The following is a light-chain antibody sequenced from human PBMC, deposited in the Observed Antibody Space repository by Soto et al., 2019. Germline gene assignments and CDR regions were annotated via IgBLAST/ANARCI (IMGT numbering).Light chain of an antibody. CDR3: AAWDDSLNGQV. CDR2: SNN. Sequence: QSVLTQPHSASGTPGQRVTISCSGSSSNIGSNTVNWYQQLPGTAPKILIYSNNQRPSGVPDRFSGSKSGTSASLAMSGLQSEDEADYYCAAWDDSLNGQVFGTGTKVTVL. CDR1: SSNIGSNT. V-gene: IGLV1-44*01. J-gene: IGLJ1*01.